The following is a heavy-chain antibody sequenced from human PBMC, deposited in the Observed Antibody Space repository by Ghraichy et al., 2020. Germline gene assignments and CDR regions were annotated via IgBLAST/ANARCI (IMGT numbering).Heavy chain of an antibody. CDR3: ARGPFYYYYGMDV. CDR1: GGSFSGYY. J-gene: IGHJ6*02. CDR2: INHSGST. V-gene: IGHV4-34*01. Sequence: SETLSLTCAVYGGSFSGYYWSWIRQPPGKGLEWIGEINHSGSTNYNPSLKSRVTISVDTSKNQFSLKLSSVTAADTAVYYCARGPFYYYYGMDVWGQGTTVTVSS.